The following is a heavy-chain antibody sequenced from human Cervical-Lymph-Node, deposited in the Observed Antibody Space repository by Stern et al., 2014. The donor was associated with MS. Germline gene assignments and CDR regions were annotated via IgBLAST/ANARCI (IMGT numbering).Heavy chain of an antibody. CDR2: IYYSGST. V-gene: IGHV4-59*01. CDR1: GGSISSYY. D-gene: IGHD4-23*01. J-gene: IGHJ4*02. Sequence: MQLVESGPGPVQPSETLSLTCTVSGGSISSYYWSWIRQPPGKGLEWIGYIYYSGSTNYNPSLKSRVTISVDTSKNQFSLKLSSVTAADTAVYYCARGYGGNPIDYWGQGTLVTVSS. CDR3: ARGYGGNPIDY.